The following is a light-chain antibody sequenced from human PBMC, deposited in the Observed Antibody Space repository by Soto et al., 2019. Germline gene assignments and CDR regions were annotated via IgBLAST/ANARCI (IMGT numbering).Light chain of an antibody. CDR3: QQFAASPRT. CDR1: QSIATSQ. J-gene: IGKJ1*01. Sequence: EIVLTQSPVTLSLSPGERATLFCSASQSIATSQLAWYQQKPGQAPRLLIGASTRATGIPDRFSDSGSGTDFTLTISRLEPEDFAVYYCQQFAASPRTFGQGTKVDIK. CDR2: GAS. V-gene: IGKV3-20*01.